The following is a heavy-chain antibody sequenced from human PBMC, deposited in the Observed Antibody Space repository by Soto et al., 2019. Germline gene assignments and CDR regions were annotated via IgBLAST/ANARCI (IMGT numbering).Heavy chain of an antibody. CDR1: GYTFTSYG. CDR3: ARAGFAMATSDS. Sequence: ASVNVSCKXSGYTFTSYGISWVRQAPGQGLEWMGWISAYNGNTNYAQKLQGRVTMTTDTSTSTAYMELRSLRDEDTAVYYCARAGFAMATSDSWGQGTLVTVSS. D-gene: IGHD5-18*01. J-gene: IGHJ4*02. CDR2: ISAYNGNT. V-gene: IGHV1-18*01.